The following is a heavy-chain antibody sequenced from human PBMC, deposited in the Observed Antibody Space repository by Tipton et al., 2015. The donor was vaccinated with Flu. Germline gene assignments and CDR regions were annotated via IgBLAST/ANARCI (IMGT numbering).Heavy chain of an antibody. Sequence: SLRLSCAASGFTFSNSWMHWVRQASGKGLEWVSRINSEGSSTFYVDSVKGRFTISRDNAKNTLYLQLNSLRAEDTAVYYCARDPDYGGGPFDSWGQGLLVPVSS. V-gene: IGHV3-74*01. CDR3: ARDPDYGGGPFDS. D-gene: IGHD2-21*01. CDR2: INSEGSST. CDR1: GFTFSNSW. J-gene: IGHJ4*02.